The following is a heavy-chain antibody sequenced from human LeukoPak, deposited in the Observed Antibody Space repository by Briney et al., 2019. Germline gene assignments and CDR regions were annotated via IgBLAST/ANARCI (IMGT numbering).Heavy chain of an antibody. CDR1: GGSIRSSYCY. CDR2: IYDSGST. V-gene: IGHV4-39*07. D-gene: IGHD2-15*01. CDR3: ARGRSGAGGRAFDI. Sequence: SETLSLTCTVSGGSIRSSYCYWGWIRQPPGKGLEWIGSIYDSGSTNYNPSLKSRVTISVDKSKNQFSLKLSSVTAADTAVYYCARGRSGAGGRAFDIWGQGTMVTVSS. J-gene: IGHJ3*02.